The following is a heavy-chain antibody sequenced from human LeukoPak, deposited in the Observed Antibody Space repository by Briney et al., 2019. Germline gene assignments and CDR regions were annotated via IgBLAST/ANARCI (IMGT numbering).Heavy chain of an antibody. CDR1: GYTFTGYY. V-gene: IGHV1-2*02. J-gene: IGHJ6*02. Sequence: ASVKVSCKASGYTFTGYYMHWVRQAPGQGLEWMGWIDPNSGGTNYAQKFQGRVTMTRDTSISTAYMELSRLRSDDTAVYYCARERYCSGGSCYYYYYGMDVWGQGTTVTVSS. CDR3: ARERYCSGGSCYYYYYGMDV. D-gene: IGHD2-15*01. CDR2: IDPNSGGT.